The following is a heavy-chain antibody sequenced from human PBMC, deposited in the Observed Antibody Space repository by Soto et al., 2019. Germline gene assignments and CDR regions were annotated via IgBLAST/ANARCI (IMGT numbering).Heavy chain of an antibody. D-gene: IGHD3-9*01. Sequence: QVQLQESGPGLVRPSQTLSLTCTLSGDSISSDGYYWSWLRQRPGKGLEWIGDFYDSGTTSDYPSLRSRLTISVDTSTNQFSLRLSSVTDTDTAGYYWARRNDILTGSDSFDVWGRGTLVTVSS. V-gene: IGHV4-31*03. CDR2: FYDSGTT. J-gene: IGHJ3*01. CDR1: GDSISSDGYY. CDR3: ARRNDILTGSDSFDV.